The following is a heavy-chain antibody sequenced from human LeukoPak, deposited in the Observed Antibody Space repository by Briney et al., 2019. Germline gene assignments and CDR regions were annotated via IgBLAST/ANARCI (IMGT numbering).Heavy chain of an antibody. D-gene: IGHD2-2*01. CDR3: AARYCSSTSCYEYYFDY. J-gene: IGHJ4*02. CDR1: GYTFTTYD. V-gene: IGHV1-8*01. Sequence: WASVKVSCKASGYTFTTYDITWVRQATGQGLEWMGWMNPNSGDIAYAQKFQGRVAMTRDTSISTAYMELSRLRSDDTAVYYCAARYCSSTSCYEYYFDYWGQGTLVTVSS. CDR2: MNPNSGDI.